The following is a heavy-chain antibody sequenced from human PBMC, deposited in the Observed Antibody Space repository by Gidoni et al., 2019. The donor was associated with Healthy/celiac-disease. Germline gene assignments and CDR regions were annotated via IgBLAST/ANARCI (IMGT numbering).Heavy chain of an antibody. J-gene: IGHJ6*02. CDR2: INSDGSST. Sequence: EVQLVESGGGLVQPGGYLRLSCAASGFTFSSYWMHWVRQAPGKGLVWVSRINSDGSSTSYADSVKGRFTISRDNAKNTLYLQMNSLRAEDTAVYYCAREELYCSSTSCYDYYGMDVWGQGTTVTVSS. V-gene: IGHV3-74*01. CDR1: GFTFSSYW. CDR3: AREELYCSSTSCYDYYGMDV. D-gene: IGHD2-2*01.